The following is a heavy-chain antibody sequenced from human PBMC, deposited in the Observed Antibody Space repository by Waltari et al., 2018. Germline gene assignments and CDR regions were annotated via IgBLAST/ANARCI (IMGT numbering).Heavy chain of an antibody. CDR3: ARAGIAAIGWFDP. V-gene: IGHV6-1*01. CDR1: GASVSSNSAA. D-gene: IGHD6-25*01. Sequence: QVQLQQSGPGLVKPSQTLSLTCAISGASVSSNSAAWNWIRQSPSGGLEWLGRTYYRSKGYNDYAVSVKSRITINPDTSKNQFSLQLNSGTPEDTAVYYCARAGIAAIGWFDPWGQGTLVTVSS. CDR2: TYYRSKGYN. J-gene: IGHJ5*02.